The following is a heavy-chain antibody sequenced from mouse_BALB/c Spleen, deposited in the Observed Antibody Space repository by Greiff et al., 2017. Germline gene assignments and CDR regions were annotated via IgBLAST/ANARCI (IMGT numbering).Heavy chain of an antibody. Sequence: EVQVVESGGGLVKPGGSLKLSCAASGFAFSSYDMSWVRQTPEKRLEWVAYISSGGGSTYYPDTVKGRFTISRDNAKNTLYLQMSSLKSEDTAMYYCASPLGFAYWGQGTLVTVSA. CDR1: GFAFSSYD. CDR2: ISSGGGST. D-gene: IGHD4-1*01. J-gene: IGHJ3*01. V-gene: IGHV5-12-1*01. CDR3: ASPLGFAY.